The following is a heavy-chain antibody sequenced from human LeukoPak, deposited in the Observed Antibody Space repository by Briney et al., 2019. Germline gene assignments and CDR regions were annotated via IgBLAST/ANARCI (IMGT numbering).Heavy chain of an antibody. D-gene: IGHD1-1*01. CDR2: INHSGST. V-gene: IGHV4-34*01. J-gene: IGHJ4*02. Sequence: SETLSLTCAVYGGSFSGYYWSWIRQPPGKGLEWLGEINHSGSTNYNPSLKSRVTISVDTSKNQFSLKLSSVTAADTAVYYCARVLDGTDHDYWGQGTLVTVSS. CDR3: ARVLDGTDHDY. CDR1: GGSFSGYY.